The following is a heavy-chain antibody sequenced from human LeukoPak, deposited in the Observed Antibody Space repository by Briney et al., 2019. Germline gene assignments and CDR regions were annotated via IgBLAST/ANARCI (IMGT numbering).Heavy chain of an antibody. CDR2: IRYDGSNK. V-gene: IGHV3-30*02. CDR3: AKGPWVRVPFDY. Sequence: GGSLRLSCAASGFTFSSYGMHWVRQAPGKGLEWVAFIRYDGSNKYYADFVKGRFTISRDNSKNTLYLQMNSLRAEDTAVYYCAKGPWVRVPFDYWGQGTLVTVSS. D-gene: IGHD3-10*01. CDR1: GFTFSSYG. J-gene: IGHJ4*02.